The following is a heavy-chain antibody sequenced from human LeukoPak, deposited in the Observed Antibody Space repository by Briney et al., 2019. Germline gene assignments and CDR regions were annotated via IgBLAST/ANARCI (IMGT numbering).Heavy chain of an antibody. D-gene: IGHD2-21*01. CDR3: ARDPVEVVVIAIAEFNWFDP. CDR2: FDPEDGET. V-gene: IGHV1-24*01. Sequence: ASVKVSCKVSGYTLTELSMHWVRQAPGKGLEWMGGFDPEDGETIYAQKFQGRVTMTEDTSTDTAYMELSRLRSDDTAVYYCARDPVEVVVIAIAEFNWFDPWGQGTLVTVSS. CDR1: GYTLTELS. J-gene: IGHJ5*02.